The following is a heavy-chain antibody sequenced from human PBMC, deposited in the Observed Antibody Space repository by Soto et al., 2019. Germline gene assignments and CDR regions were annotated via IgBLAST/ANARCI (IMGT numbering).Heavy chain of an antibody. Sequence: EVQLVESGGGLVKPGGSLRLSCAASGFTFSSYSMNWVRQAPGKGLEWVSSISSSSSYIYYADSVKGRFTISRDNAKNSLYLQMNSLRAEDTAVYYCARGPHIVVVAAAIVEYFQHWGQGTLVTVSS. J-gene: IGHJ1*01. CDR1: GFTFSSYS. CDR3: ARGPHIVVVAAAIVEYFQH. CDR2: ISSSSSYI. V-gene: IGHV3-21*01. D-gene: IGHD2-2*01.